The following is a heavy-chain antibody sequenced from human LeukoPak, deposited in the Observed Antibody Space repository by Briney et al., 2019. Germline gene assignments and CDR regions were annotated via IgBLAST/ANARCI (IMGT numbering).Heavy chain of an antibody. CDR2: IYYSGST. D-gene: IGHD3-10*01. V-gene: IGHV4-59*12. CDR1: GGSISSYY. Sequence: SETLSLTCTVSGGSISSYYWSWIRQPPGKGLEWIGYIYYSGSTNYNPSLKSRVTISVDTSKNQFSLKLSSVTAADTAVYYCARGGYGSGWDYMDVWGKGTTVTVSS. J-gene: IGHJ6*03. CDR3: ARGGYGSGWDYMDV.